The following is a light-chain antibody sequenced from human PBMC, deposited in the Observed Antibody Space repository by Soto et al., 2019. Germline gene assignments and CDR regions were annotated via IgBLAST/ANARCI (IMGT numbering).Light chain of an antibody. CDR3: QQANSFPIT. Sequence: DIQMTQSPSAVSASVGDRVTITCRASQGFSRWLAWHQQKPGKAPKLLIYAASSLQSGVPSRFSGSGSGTDFTLTISSLQPEDFATYYCQQANSFPITFGQGTRLEIK. J-gene: IGKJ5*01. CDR2: AAS. CDR1: QGFSRW. V-gene: IGKV1-12*01.